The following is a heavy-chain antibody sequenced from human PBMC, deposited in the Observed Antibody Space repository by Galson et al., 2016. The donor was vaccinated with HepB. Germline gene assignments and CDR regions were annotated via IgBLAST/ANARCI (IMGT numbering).Heavy chain of an antibody. J-gene: IGHJ1*01. CDR2: ISGSGGST. Sequence: SLRLSCAASGFTFRSYAMSWVRQAPGKGLEWLSAISGSGGSTYYADSVKGRFTISRDNSKNTLFLHMDSLRAEDTAVYYCAKPGGGIVVVPAETPFQHWGQGTLVIVSS. D-gene: IGHD2-2*01. CDR3: AKPGGGIVVVPAETPFQH. V-gene: IGHV3-23*01. CDR1: GFTFRSYA.